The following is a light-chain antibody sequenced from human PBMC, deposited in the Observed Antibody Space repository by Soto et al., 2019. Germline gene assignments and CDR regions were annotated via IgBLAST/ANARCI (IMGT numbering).Light chain of an antibody. Sequence: EIVLTQSPGTLSLSPGEGATLSCRASQSVSSNNLAWYQQKPGRASRLLIYGAFNRASDIPHRFSGSGSGTDFTLTISRLEPEDFAVYYCQQFGSSPPYTFGQGTRLEIK. V-gene: IGKV3-20*01. J-gene: IGKJ2*01. CDR2: GAF. CDR3: QQFGSSPPYT. CDR1: QSVSSNN.